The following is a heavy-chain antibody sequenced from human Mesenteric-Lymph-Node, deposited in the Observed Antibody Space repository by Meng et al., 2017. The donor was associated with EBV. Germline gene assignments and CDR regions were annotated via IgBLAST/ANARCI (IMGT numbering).Heavy chain of an antibody. J-gene: IGHJ4*02. CDR3: SRESWRAFDY. CDR1: GDSVSNTNVA. Sequence: QVQLQRSGPGLAKPSQTLSLTCAISGDSVSNTNVAWNWIRQSPSRGLEWLGRTYYRSKWYNEYAQSVKGRITINPDTSKSEFSLQLNSVTPDDTAVYYCSRESWRAFDYWGQGTLVTVSS. V-gene: IGHV6-1*01. CDR2: TYYRSKWYN.